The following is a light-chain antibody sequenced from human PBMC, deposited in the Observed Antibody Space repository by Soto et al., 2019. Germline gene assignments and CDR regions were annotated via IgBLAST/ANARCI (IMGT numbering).Light chain of an antibody. CDR1: QSVSSN. CDR3: QEYNNWPLIT. V-gene: IGKV3-15*01. J-gene: IGKJ5*01. CDR2: GAY. Sequence: EIVMTQTPDTLSVSPGERATLSCRASQSVSSNLAWYQQRPGQAPRLLVHGAYNRATGIPVRFSGSGSGTEFTLTISSLQSEDFAVYYCQEYNNWPLITFGQGTRLEIK.